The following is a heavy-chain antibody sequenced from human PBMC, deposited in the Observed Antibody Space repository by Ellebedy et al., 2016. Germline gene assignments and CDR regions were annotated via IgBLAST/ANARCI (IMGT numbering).Heavy chain of an antibody. CDR3: ARDVSLYSSSPSFDS. J-gene: IGHJ4*02. CDR1: GGSVDTYY. CDR2: VFYGGST. Sequence: SETLSLXXTVSGGSVDTYYWTWMRQSPGKGLEWIGYVFYGGSTKYNPSLRSRVTISLEPSKNQFSLKVTSVAAADTAVYYCARDVSLYSSSPSFDSWGQGTLVTVSS. V-gene: IGHV4-59*02. D-gene: IGHD6-6*01.